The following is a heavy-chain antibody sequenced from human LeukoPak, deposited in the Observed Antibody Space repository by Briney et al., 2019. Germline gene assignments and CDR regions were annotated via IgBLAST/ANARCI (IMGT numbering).Heavy chain of an antibody. CDR2: IYYSGST. CDR1: GGSLSSGGYY. J-gene: IGHJ5*02. V-gene: IGHV4-31*03. CDR3: ARNLLWFGELLSGFDP. D-gene: IGHD3-10*01. Sequence: SETLSLTCTVSGGSLSSGGYYWSWIRQHPGKGLEWIGYIYYSGSTYYNPSLKSRVTISVDTSKNQFSLKLSSVTAADTAVYYCARNLLWFGELLSGFDPWGQGTLVTVSS.